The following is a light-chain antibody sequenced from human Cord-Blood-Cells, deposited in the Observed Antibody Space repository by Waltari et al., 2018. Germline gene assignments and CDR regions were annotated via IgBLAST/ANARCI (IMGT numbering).Light chain of an antibody. CDR2: DVS. CDR1: SSDVGGYNY. CDR3: CSYAGSYTYV. V-gene: IGLV2-11*01. J-gene: IGLJ1*01. Sequence: QSALTQPPSLSGPPRQSVTISCTGTSSDVGGYNYVSWYQQHPGKAPKLMIYDVSKRPSGVPDRFSGSKSGNTASLTISGLQAEDEADYYCCSYAGSYTYVFGTGTKVTVL.